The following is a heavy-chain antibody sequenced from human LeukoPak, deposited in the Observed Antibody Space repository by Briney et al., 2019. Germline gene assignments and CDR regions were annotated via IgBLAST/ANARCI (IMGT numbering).Heavy chain of an antibody. V-gene: IGHV3-48*01. J-gene: IGHJ4*01. CDR2: ISSSSSTI. CDR3: ARDDIVLMVYALDY. CDR1: GFTFSSYS. Sequence: GGSVRLSCAASGFTFSSYSMNWVRQAPGKGLEWVSYISSSSSTIYYADSVKGRFTISRDNAKNSLYLQMNSLRAEDTAVYYCARDDIVLMVYALDYWGQGTLVTVSS. D-gene: IGHD2-8*01.